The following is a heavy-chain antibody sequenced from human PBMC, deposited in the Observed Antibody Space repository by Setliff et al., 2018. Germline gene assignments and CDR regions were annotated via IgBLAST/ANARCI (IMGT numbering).Heavy chain of an antibody. CDR1: GGSISSGSYY. CDR3: ARDNTIVGATDY. D-gene: IGHD1-26*01. V-gene: IGHV4-61*02. CDR2: IYVGGSA. Sequence: PSETLSLTCTVSGGSISSGSYYWTWIRQPAGKGLEWVGRIYVGGSANYSPSLTGRVTISADTSKNQISLKLSSVSAADTAVYYCARDNTIVGATDYWGQGTLVTVSS. J-gene: IGHJ4*02.